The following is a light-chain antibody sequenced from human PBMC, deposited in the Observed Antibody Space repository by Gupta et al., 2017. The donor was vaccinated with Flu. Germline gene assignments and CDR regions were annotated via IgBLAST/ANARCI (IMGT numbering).Light chain of an antibody. CDR2: GNS. CDR3: QSYDSSLSAWV. V-gene: IGLV1-40*01. Sequence: VTISCTGSSSNTGVDCHVHWYQQFPRTAPKLLIYGNSIRPSGVPDRFSASKSGTSASLAITGLQAEDEANYYCQSYDSSLSAWVFGGGTELTVL. CDR1: SSNTGVDCH. J-gene: IGLJ3*02.